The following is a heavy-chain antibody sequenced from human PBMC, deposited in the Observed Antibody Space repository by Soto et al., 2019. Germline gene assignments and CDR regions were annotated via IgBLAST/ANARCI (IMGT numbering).Heavy chain of an antibody. CDR1: GFTFRNAL. J-gene: IGHJ3*02. CDR3: TTPSSGYNSVDAFNI. Sequence: GGSLRLSSAASGFTFRNALMNGVRQASCKVVEWVGSITSEADGGTTEYRANVKGRFTISRDDAKKTLYLQMNSLKIEDIGMYYCTTPSSGYNSVDAFNIWGQGTRVTVS. V-gene: IGHV3-15*01. D-gene: IGHD5-12*01. CDR2: ITSEADGGTT.